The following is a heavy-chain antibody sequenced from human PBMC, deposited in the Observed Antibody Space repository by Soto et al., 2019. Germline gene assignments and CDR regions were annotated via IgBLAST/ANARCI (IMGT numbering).Heavy chain of an antibody. CDR3: AKVRLTDYLRYAPHL. Sequence: SLRRSCAASGFTFNNYAMNWVRQAPGRGLEWVSIISPNGDSTYYADSVKGRFTISRDNSQNTVFLQMNSLRAEDTAIYFCAKVRLTDYLRYAPHLWGQGTLVNVSS. D-gene: IGHD2-8*01. CDR2: ISPNGDST. CDR1: GFTFNNYA. J-gene: IGHJ3*01. V-gene: IGHV3-23*01.